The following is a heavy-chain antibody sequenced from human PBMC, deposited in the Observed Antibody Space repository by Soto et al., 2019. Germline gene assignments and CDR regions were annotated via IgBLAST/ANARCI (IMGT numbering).Heavy chain of an antibody. D-gene: IGHD6-19*01. CDR3: LRSPAGTDRTRWFDP. CDR2: IIPIFGTA. V-gene: IGHV1-69*12. J-gene: IGHJ5*02. Sequence: QVQLVQSGAEVKKPGSSVKVSCKASGGTFSSYAISWVRQAPGQGLEWMGGIIPIFGTANYAQKFQGRVTITADESMSTAYMELSSLRSEGTAVYYCLRSPAGTDRTRWFDPWGEGTLVTVSS. CDR1: GGTFSSYA.